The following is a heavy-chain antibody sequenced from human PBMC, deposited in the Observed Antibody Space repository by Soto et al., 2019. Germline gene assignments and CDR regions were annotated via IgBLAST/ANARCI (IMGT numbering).Heavy chain of an antibody. CDR2: ISGSGDST. Sequence: EVQLLDSGGGLVQPGGSLRLSCAASGFTFSTYAMSWVRQAPGKGLEWVSTISGSGDSTYYANSVKGRFTISRDNSRNTLDLQMNSLRVEDTAVYYCAKGGEGSCSKTSCLYFSDYWGQGTLVTASS. D-gene: IGHD2-2*01. CDR3: AKGGEGSCSKTSCLYFSDY. J-gene: IGHJ4*02. V-gene: IGHV3-23*01. CDR1: GFTFSTYA.